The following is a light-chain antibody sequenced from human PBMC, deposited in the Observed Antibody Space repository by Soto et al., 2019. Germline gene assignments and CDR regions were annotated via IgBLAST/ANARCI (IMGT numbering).Light chain of an antibody. CDR1: ISDIGGYNY. J-gene: IGLJ1*01. CDR3: NSYTTRTTYV. V-gene: IGLV2-8*01. CDR2: EVS. Sequence: QSALTQPPSASGSPGQSLTISCTGTISDIGGYNYVSWYQQHPGIAPRLMIYEVSKRPSGVPDRFSGSKSGNTASLTVSGLQAEDEADYYCNSYTTRTTYVFGTGTKVTVL.